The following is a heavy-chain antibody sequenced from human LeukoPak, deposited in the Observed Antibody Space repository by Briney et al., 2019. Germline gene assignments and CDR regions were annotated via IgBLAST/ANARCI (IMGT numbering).Heavy chain of an antibody. V-gene: IGHV3-53*01. CDR2: IYSGGST. J-gene: IGHJ3*02. CDR1: GFTFSSYW. Sequence: GGSLRLSCAASGFTFSSYWMHWVRQAPGKGLEWVSVIYSGGSTYYADSVKGRFTISRDNSKNTLYLQMNSLRAEDTAVYYCARFPYYYDSSGYSGAFDIWGQGTMVTVSS. D-gene: IGHD3-22*01. CDR3: ARFPYYYDSSGYSGAFDI.